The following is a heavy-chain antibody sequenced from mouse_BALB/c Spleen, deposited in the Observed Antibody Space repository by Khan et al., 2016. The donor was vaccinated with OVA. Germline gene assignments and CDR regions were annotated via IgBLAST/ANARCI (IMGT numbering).Heavy chain of an antibody. CDR3: ARVYGGDFDY. Sequence: EVQLQESGPGLVKPSQSLSLTCTVTGYSITTDCAWNWIRQFPGNKLEWMGFISYNGNTKYNPSLKSQISITRDTSKNQFFLQLKSVTTEDTARYYCARVYGGDFDYWGQGTTLTVSS. CDR1: GYSITTDCA. J-gene: IGHJ2*01. D-gene: IGHD1-1*01. V-gene: IGHV3-2*02. CDR2: ISYNGNT.